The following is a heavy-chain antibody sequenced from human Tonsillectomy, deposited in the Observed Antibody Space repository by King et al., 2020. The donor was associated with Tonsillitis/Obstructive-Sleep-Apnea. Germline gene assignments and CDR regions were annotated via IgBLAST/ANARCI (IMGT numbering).Heavy chain of an antibody. CDR2: ISPSNGDT. CDR3: ARDSMGHYYDSSAYHTCDH. Sequence: VQLVESGAEVKKPGASVKVSCKASGYTFTTYGISWVRQAPGQGLEWRGWISPSNGDTNYAQKLQDRVTMSTGTSTSTAYMELRRLRSDDTAVYYYARDSMGHYYDSSAYHTCDHWGQGPLVTVST. D-gene: IGHD3-22*01. J-gene: IGHJ1*01. CDR1: GYTFTTYG. V-gene: IGHV1-18*01.